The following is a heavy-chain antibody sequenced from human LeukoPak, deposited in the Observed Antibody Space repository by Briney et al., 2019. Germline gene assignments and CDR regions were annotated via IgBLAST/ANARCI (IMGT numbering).Heavy chain of an antibody. J-gene: IGHJ4*02. Sequence: SGGSLRLACAAYGFSLSSYAMSWVRQATGKGLEWVSAISSNDAGTLQADCVRGRFTISRDSSKNTLYLQMNSLRAEDAAVYYCAKAPVTSCSGAYCYPFDYWGQGTLVTVSS. D-gene: IGHD2-15*01. CDR1: GFSLSSYA. V-gene: IGHV3-23*01. CDR3: AKAPVTSCSGAYCYPFDY. CDR2: ISSNDAGT.